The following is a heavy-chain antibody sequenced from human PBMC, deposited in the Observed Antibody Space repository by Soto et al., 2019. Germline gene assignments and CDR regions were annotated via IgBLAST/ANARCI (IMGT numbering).Heavy chain of an antibody. CDR1: GFTVSNNY. CDR2: IYSGGGT. D-gene: IGHD2-2*01. Sequence: EVKLVESGGGVVQPGGSLRLSCAASGFTVSNNYMNWVRQAPGKGLEWVSVIYSGGGTYYADSVKGRFTISRDNSKNTLYLQMNSLRAEDTAVYYCARLSSSRYGPWGQGTLVTVSS. J-gene: IGHJ5*02. CDR3: ARLSSSRYGP. V-gene: IGHV3-66*04.